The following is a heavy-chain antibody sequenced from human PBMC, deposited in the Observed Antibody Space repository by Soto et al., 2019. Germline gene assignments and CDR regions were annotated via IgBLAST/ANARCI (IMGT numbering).Heavy chain of an antibody. V-gene: IGHV3-15*01. Sequence: GGSLRLSCAASGFTFNNYAMRWVRQAPGKGLEWVGRIKSKTDGGTTDYAAPVKGRFTISRDDSKNTLYLQMNSLKTEDTAVYYCTTDSNPRDYGDYRYYYYGMDVWGQGTTVTVSS. CDR2: IKSKTDGGTT. D-gene: IGHD4-17*01. CDR1: GFTFNNYA. CDR3: TTDSNPRDYGDYRYYYYGMDV. J-gene: IGHJ6*02.